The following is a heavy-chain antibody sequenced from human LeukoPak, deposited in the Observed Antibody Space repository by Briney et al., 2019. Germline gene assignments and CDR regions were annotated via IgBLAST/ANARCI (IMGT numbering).Heavy chain of an antibody. CDR2: ISAYNGNT. J-gene: IGHJ6*03. CDR3: ARKMYSSSGYYYMDV. CDR1: GYTFTSYG. Sequence: ASVKVSCKASGYTFTSYGISWVRQAPGQGREWMGWISAYNGNTNYAQKLQGRVTMTTDTSTSTAYMELRSLRSDDTAVYYCARKMYSSSGYYYMDVWGKGTTVTVSS. V-gene: IGHV1-18*01. D-gene: IGHD6-6*01.